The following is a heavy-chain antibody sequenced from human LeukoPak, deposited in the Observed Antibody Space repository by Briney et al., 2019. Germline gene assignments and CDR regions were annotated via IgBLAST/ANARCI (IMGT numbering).Heavy chain of an antibody. Sequence: PGGSLRLSCAASGLTFSSYWMHWVRQVPGKGPVWVSRIDHDGSSTCYADSVKGRFTISRDNAKNTLYLQMNSLRAEDAAVYYCSAHETLIVVRPFDYWGQGTVVTVSS. J-gene: IGHJ4*02. CDR1: GLTFSSYW. CDR2: IDHDGSST. CDR3: SAHETLIVVRPFDY. D-gene: IGHD3-22*01. V-gene: IGHV3-74*01.